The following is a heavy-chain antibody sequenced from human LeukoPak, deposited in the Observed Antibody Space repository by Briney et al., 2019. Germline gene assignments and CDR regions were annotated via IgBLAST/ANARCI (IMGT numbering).Heavy chain of an antibody. CDR3: AKDVNGCFDY. V-gene: IGHV3-30*18. CDR2: ILYDGSNK. J-gene: IGHJ4*02. CDR1: GFTFSNYV. D-gene: IGHD5-24*01. Sequence: PGGSLRLSCAASGFTFSNYVIHWVRQAPGKGLEWVAVILYDGSNKYYADSVKGRFTISRANSKNTLYLQMNSLRAEDTAVYYCAKDVNGCFDYWGQGTLVTVSS.